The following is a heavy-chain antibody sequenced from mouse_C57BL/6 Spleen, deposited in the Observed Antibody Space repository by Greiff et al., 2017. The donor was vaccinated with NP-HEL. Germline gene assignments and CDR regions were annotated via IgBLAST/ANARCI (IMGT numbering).Heavy chain of an antibody. D-gene: IGHD2-4*01. CDR1: GYTFTSYG. J-gene: IGHJ4*01. CDR3: ARLYDYPYYAMDY. CDR2: IYPRSGNT. V-gene: IGHV1-81*01. Sequence: VQLQQSGAELARPGASVKLSFKASGYTFTSYGISWVKQRTGQGLEWIGEIYPRSGNTYYNEKFKGKATLTADNASSTAYMELRSLTSEDSAVYFCARLYDYPYYAMDYWGQGTSVTVSS.